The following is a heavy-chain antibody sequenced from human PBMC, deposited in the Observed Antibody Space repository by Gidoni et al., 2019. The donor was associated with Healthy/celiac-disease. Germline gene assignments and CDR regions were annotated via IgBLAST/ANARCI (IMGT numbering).Heavy chain of an antibody. CDR2: IDTSGVT. CDR1: GFTFSFYD. J-gene: IGHJ6*02. CDR3: ARGGPSRGYSSGWYAESYYYGLDV. D-gene: IGHD6-19*01. V-gene: IGHV3-13*01. Sequence: EVQLVESGGGLVQPGGSLRLSCAAPGFTFSFYDMHWVRQATGKGLEWVSGIDTSGVTYYPTSVKGRFTISRVNGKNSLYLQMNSLTAGDTAVYYCARGGPSRGYSSGWYAESYYYGLDVWGQGTTVTVSS.